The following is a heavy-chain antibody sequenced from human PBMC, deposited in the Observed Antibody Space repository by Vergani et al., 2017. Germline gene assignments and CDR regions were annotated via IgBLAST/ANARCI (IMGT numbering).Heavy chain of an antibody. Sequence: EVQLVESGGGLVQPGGSLRLSCAASGFTFSSYSMNWVRQAPGKGLEWVSYISSSSSTIYYADSVKGRFTISRDNAKNSLYLQMNSLRAEDTAVYYCARDLNYYDSSGYEPVDYWGQGTLVTFSS. D-gene: IGHD3-22*01. CDR2: ISSSSSTI. V-gene: IGHV3-48*01. CDR3: ARDLNYYDSSGYEPVDY. CDR1: GFTFSSYS. J-gene: IGHJ4*02.